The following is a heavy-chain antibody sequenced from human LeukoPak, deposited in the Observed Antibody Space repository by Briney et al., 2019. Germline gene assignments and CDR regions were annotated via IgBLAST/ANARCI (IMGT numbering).Heavy chain of an antibody. J-gene: IGHJ2*01. Sequence: MSSETLSLTCAVYEGSLSGYFWSWIRQPPGKGLEWIGEISIAGEINYNPSLRSRATISMDTTKNQFSLRLTSVIAADTALCYCVRQIGAGAFDLWGRDRVVTVSS. CDR2: ISIAGEI. CDR3: VRQIGAGAFDL. CDR1: EGSLSGYF. V-gene: IGHV4-34*01. D-gene: IGHD6-19*01.